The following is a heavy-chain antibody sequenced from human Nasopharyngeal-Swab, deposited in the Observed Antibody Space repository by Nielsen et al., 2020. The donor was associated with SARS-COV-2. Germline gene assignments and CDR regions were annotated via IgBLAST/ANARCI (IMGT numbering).Heavy chain of an antibody. CDR1: GGPISSSSYH. J-gene: IGHJ5*02. Sequence: SETLSPTCTVFGGPISSSSYHWGWICQPPGTGLEWIGSIYFSGITYYNPSLYSRVTITVDTSKNQFSLKPSSVTAADTAVYYCATTYYASNSYYYWFDPWGQGTLVTVSS. CDR2: IYFSGIT. CDR3: ATTYYASNSYYYWFDP. D-gene: IGHD3-22*01. V-gene: IGHV4-39*01.